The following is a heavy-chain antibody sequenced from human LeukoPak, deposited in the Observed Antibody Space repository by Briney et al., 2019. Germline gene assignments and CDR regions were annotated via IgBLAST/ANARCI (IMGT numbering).Heavy chain of an antibody. CDR3: ARERSSSRYL. CDR2: IYYSGST. J-gene: IGHJ4*02. V-gene: IGHV4-59*01. D-gene: IGHD6-13*01. Sequence: SETLSLTCTVSGGSISSYYWSWIRQPPGKGLEWIGYIYYSGSTNYNPSLESRVTISVDTSKNQFSLKLSSVTAADTAVYYCARERSSSRYLWGQGTLVTVSS. CDR1: GGSISSYY.